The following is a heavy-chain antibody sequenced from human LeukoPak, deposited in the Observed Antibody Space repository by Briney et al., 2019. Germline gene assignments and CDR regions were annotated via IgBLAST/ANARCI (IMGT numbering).Heavy chain of an antibody. V-gene: IGHV3-74*01. Sequence: GGSLRLSCAASGFTFSTSWMHWVRQTPGKGLVWVSRINTDGSTTTYADSVKGRFTISRDNAKNALYLQMNSLRAEDTALYYCARGGNNSGWNAYFDYWGQGSLVTVSS. CDR1: GFTFSTSW. D-gene: IGHD6-19*01. J-gene: IGHJ4*02. CDR2: INTDGSTT. CDR3: ARGGNNSGWNAYFDY.